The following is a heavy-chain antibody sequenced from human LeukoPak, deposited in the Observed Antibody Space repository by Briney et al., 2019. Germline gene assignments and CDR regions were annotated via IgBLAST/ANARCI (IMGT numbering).Heavy chain of an antibody. Sequence: GASVKVSCKASGYTFTSYYMHWVRQPPGQGLEWMGIINPSGGSTSYAQKFQGRVTMTRDTSTSTVYMELSSLRSEDTAVYYCARVAYDYVWGSYSHYFDYWGQGTLVTVSS. CDR2: INPSGGST. CDR1: GYTFTSYY. J-gene: IGHJ4*02. V-gene: IGHV1-46*01. D-gene: IGHD3-16*01. CDR3: ARVAYDYVWGSYSHYFDY.